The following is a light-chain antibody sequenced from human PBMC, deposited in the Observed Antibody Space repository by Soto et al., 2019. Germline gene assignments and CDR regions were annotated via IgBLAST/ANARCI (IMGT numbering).Light chain of an antibody. J-gene: IGKJ4*01. CDR1: QSVSSY. CDR2: DAS. V-gene: IGKV3-11*01. Sequence: EIVLTQSPATLSLSPGERATLSCRASQSVSSYLAWYQQKPGQAPRLLIYDASNRATGIPARFSGSGSGTDFTLTISSLEPEDFAAYYCQQRGNWPPTFGGGTKVEIK. CDR3: QQRGNWPPT.